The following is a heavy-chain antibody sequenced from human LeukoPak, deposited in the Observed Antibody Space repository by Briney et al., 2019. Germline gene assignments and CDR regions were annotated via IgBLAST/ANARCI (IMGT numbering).Heavy chain of an antibody. V-gene: IGHV3-30*18. J-gene: IGHJ4*02. CDR3: AKDQCSSTSCYGELDY. CDR1: GFSISNDW. D-gene: IGHD2-2*01. CDR2: ISYDGSNK. Sequence: GGSLRLSCAASGFSISNDWMSGVRQAPGKGLEWVAVISYDGSNKYYADSVKGRFTISRDNSKNTLYLQMNSLRAEDTAVYYCAKDQCSSTSCYGELDYWGQGTLVTVSS.